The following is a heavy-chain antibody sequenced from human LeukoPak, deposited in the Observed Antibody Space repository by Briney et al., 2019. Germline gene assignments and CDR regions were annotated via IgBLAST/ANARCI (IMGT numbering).Heavy chain of an antibody. Sequence: GGSLRLSCAASGFTFSDYYMSWIRQAPGKGLERVSYISSSGSTIYYADSVKGRFTISRDNAKNSLYLQMNSLRAEDTAVYYCARDYYDSSGYYFFDYWGQGTLVTVSS. CDR3: ARDYYDSSGYYFFDY. CDR2: ISSSGSTI. CDR1: GFTFSDYY. D-gene: IGHD3-22*01. V-gene: IGHV3-11*01. J-gene: IGHJ4*02.